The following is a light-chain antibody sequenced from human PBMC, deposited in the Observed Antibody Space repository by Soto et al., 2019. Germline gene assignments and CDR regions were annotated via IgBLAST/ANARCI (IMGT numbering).Light chain of an antibody. J-gene: IGLJ1*01. CDR1: SSNIGAGYD. Sequence: QSVLTQPPSVSGAPGQRVTISCTGSSSNIGAGYDVHWYQQLPGTAPKLLIYANTNRPSGVPGRFSGSKSGTSASLAITGLQAEDEADYHCSSYTSHYTRVFGTGTQLTVL. V-gene: IGLV1-40*01. CDR3: SSYTSHYTRV. CDR2: ANT.